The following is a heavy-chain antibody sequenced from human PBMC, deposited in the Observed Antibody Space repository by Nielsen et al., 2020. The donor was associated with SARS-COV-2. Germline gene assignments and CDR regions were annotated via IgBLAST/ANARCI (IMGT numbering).Heavy chain of an antibody. CDR3: AREAIAAAGYYYYGMDV. CDR2: ISSSSSTI. Sequence: GESLKISCAASGFTFSSYSMNWVRQAPGKGLEWVSYISSSSSTIYYADSVKGRFTISRDNAKNSLYLQMNSLRAEDTAVYYCAREAIAAAGYYYYGMDVWGQGTTVTVSS. CDR1: GFTFSSYS. D-gene: IGHD6-13*01. J-gene: IGHJ6*02. V-gene: IGHV3-48*01.